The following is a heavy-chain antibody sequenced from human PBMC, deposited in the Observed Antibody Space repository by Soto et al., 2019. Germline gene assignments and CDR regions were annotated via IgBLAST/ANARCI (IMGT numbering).Heavy chain of an antibody. CDR3: ARAGVATIYPGNNWFDP. Sequence: SVKVSCTASGGTLRNYPINWGRQAPGQSLEWMGSIFPLTDIPDYAQNFQARLTISADKSTSTAYMELSSVTAADTAMYYCARAGVATIYPGNNWFDPWGQGTLVTVSS. CDR1: GGTLRNYP. V-gene: IGHV1-69*04. J-gene: IGHJ5*02. D-gene: IGHD5-12*01. CDR2: IFPLTDIP.